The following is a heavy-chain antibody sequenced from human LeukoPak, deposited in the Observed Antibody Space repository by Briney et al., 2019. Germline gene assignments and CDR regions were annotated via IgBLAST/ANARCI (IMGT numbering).Heavy chain of an antibody. CDR3: ASLYYDSSGTQEDFDY. CDR2: ISYDGSNK. D-gene: IGHD3-22*01. CDR1: GFTFSSYA. Sequence: PGGSLRLSCAASGFTFSSYAMHWVRQAPGKGLEWVAVISYDGSNKYYADSVKGRFTISRDNSKNTLYLQMNSLRAEDTAVYYCASLYYDSSGTQEDFDYWGQGTLVTVSS. V-gene: IGHV3-30*04. J-gene: IGHJ4*02.